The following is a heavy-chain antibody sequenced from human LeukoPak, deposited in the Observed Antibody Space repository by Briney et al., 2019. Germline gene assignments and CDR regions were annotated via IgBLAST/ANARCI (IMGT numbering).Heavy chain of an antibody. CDR1: GGSISSSSYY. CDR2: IYYSGST. J-gene: IGHJ4*02. Sequence: SETLSLTCTVSGGSISSSSYYWGWIRQPPGKGLEWIGSIYYSGSTYYNPSLKSQVTISVDTSKNQFSLKLSSVTAADTAVYYCARDQGDWPGYGYWGQGTLVTVSS. CDR3: ARDQGDWPGYGY. D-gene: IGHD6-13*01. V-gene: IGHV4-39*07.